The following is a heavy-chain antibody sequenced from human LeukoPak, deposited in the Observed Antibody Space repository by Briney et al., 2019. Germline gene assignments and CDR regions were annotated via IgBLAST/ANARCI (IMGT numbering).Heavy chain of an antibody. Sequence: SETLSLTCTVSGGSISSYYWSRIRQPPGKGLEWIGYIYYSGSTNYKSSLKSRVTISVDTPKNQFSLKLSSVTAADTAVYYCARTTEGGYSYGYFYYYYMDVWGKGTTVTISS. J-gene: IGHJ6*03. CDR3: ARTTEGGYSYGYFYYYYMDV. D-gene: IGHD5-18*01. CDR1: GGSISSYY. V-gene: IGHV4-59*01. CDR2: IYYSGST.